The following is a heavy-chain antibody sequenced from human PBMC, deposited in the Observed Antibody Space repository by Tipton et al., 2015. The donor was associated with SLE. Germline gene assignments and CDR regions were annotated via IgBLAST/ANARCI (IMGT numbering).Heavy chain of an antibody. D-gene: IGHD5-12*01. J-gene: IGHJ3*02. Sequence: SLRLSCAASGFTFSSYGMHWVRQAPGKGLEWVSLISWDGGSTYYADSVKGRFTISRDNSKNSLYLQMNSLRTEDTALYYCAKDGYSGAFDIWGQGTMVTVSS. V-gene: IGHV3-43*01. CDR3: AKDGYSGAFDI. CDR2: ISWDGGST. CDR1: GFTFSSYG.